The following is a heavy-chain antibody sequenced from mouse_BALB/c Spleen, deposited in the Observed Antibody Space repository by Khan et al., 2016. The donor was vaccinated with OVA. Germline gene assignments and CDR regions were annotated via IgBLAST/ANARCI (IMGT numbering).Heavy chain of an antibody. Sequence: EVQLQESGPGLVKPSQSLSLTCTVTGYSITSNYAWNWIRQFPGNKLEWMGYISYSASTSYNPSLKSRISITRDPSKNQFFLQLNSVTTEDTATYYCARGNYYGYAMDYWGQGTSVTVSS. V-gene: IGHV3-2*02. CDR2: ISYSAST. CDR3: ARGNYYGYAMDY. J-gene: IGHJ4*01. CDR1: GYSITSNYA. D-gene: IGHD1-1*01.